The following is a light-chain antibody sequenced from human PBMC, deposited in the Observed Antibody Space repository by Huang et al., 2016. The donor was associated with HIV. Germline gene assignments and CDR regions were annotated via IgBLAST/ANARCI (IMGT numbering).Light chain of an antibody. V-gene: IGKV1-5*03. CDR1: QSISNW. Sequence: DFQMTQSPSPLSAFVGDRVTITCRASQSISNWLAWYQQKPGKAPQLLIYKASSLQSGVPSRFSGSGSGTKFTLTISSLQPDDFATYYCQQYYSSWTFGQGTKVELK. CDR3: QQYYSSWT. CDR2: KAS. J-gene: IGKJ1*01.